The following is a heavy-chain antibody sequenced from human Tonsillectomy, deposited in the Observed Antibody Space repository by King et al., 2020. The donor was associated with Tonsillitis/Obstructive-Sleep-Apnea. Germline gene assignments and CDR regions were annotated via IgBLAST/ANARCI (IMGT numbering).Heavy chain of an antibody. V-gene: IGHV5-10-1*03. J-gene: IGHJ3*02. Sequence: VQLVESGAEVKKPGESLRISCKASGYSFTSYWISWVRQMPGKGLEWMGRIDPSDSSTNYSPSFQGHVTISADRSNTTADLQWSSLKASDTALYYCARHSGGTSPGAFDIWGQGTMVTVSS. CDR3: ARHSGGTSPGAFDI. D-gene: IGHD1-26*01. CDR2: IDPSDSST. CDR1: GYSFTSYW.